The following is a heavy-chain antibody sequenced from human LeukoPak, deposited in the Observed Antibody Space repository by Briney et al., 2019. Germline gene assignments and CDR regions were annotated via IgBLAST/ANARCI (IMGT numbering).Heavy chain of an antibody. D-gene: IGHD6-19*01. CDR1: GFTFSTYA. V-gene: IGHV3-23*01. Sequence: GGSLRLSCAASGFTFSTYAMNWVRQAPGKGLEWASAISGSGGDTYYADSVRGRFTISRDNSKNTLYLQLNSLRAEDTAVYYCAKGGGWLYYFDYWGQGTLVTVSS. CDR2: ISGSGGDT. J-gene: IGHJ4*02. CDR3: AKGGGWLYYFDY.